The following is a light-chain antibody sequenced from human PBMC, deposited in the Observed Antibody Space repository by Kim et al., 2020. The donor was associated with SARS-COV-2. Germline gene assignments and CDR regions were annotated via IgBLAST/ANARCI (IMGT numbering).Light chain of an antibody. CDR2: GAS. V-gene: IGKV3-15*01. CDR1: QSVSTN. J-gene: IGKJ1*01. CDR3: QQYNNWPPWT. Sequence: EILMTQSPATLSVSPGQRATLSCRAGQSVSTNLAWYQQKPGQTPRLLIYGASTRATGIPARFSGSGSGTEFTLTISSLQSEDFAVYYCQQYNNWPPWTFAQGTKVDIK.